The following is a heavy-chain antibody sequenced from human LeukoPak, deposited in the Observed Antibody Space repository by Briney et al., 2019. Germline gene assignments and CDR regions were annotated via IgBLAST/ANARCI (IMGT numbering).Heavy chain of an antibody. CDR1: GGSISSSYW. CDR3: ARANYDFWRGPFGYFDY. CDR2: IYHSGST. J-gene: IGHJ4*02. Sequence: SETLSLTCAVSGGSISSSYWWSWIRQPPGKGLEWIGEIYHSGSTNYNLSLKSRVTISVDKSKNQFSLKLNSVTAADTAVYYCARANYDFWRGPFGYFDYWGQGTLVTVSS. V-gene: IGHV4-4*02. D-gene: IGHD3-3*01.